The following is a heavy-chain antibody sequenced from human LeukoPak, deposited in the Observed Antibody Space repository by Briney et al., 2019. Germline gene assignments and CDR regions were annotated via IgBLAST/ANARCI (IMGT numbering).Heavy chain of an antibody. CDR3: ARDRLLVDY. J-gene: IGHJ4*02. CDR2: IKQDGSEK. Sequence: PGGSLRLSCAASGFTFSSYWTSWVRQAPGKGLEWVANIKQDGSEKYYVDSVKGRFTISRDNAKNSLYLQMNSLRAEDTAVYYCARDRLLVDYWGQGTLVTVSS. CDR1: GFTFSSYW. D-gene: IGHD3-10*01. V-gene: IGHV3-7*01.